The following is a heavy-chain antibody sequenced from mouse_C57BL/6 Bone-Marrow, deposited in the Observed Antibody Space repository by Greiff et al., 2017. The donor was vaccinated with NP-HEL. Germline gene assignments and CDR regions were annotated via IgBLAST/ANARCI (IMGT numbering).Heavy chain of an antibody. Sequence: VKLVESGPGLVAPSQSLSITCTVSGFSLTSYAISWVRQPPGKGLEWLGVIWTGGGTNYNSALKSRLSISKDNSKSQVFLKMNSLQTDDTARYYCARMGAYYSNYGAMDYWGQGTSVTVSS. CDR2: IWTGGGT. V-gene: IGHV2-9-1*01. D-gene: IGHD2-5*01. J-gene: IGHJ4*01. CDR3: ARMGAYYSNYGAMDY. CDR1: GFSLTSYA.